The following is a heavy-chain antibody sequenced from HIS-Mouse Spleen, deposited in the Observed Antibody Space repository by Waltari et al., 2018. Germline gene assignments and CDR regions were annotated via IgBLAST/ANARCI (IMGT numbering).Heavy chain of an antibody. Sequence: QLQLQESGPGLVKPSETLSLTCPVAGGPISSSSYSWDWIRQHPGKGLEWIGSIYYSGSTYYNPSLKSRVTISVDTSKNQFSLKLSSVTAADTAVYYCAREIPYSSSWYDWYFDLWGRGTLVTVSS. J-gene: IGHJ2*01. CDR3: AREIPYSSSWYDWYFDL. CDR2: IYYSGST. CDR1: GGPISSSSYS. V-gene: IGHV4-39*07. D-gene: IGHD6-13*01.